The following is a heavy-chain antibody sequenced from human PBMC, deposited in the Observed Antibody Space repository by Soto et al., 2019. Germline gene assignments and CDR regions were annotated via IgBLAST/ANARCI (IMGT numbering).Heavy chain of an antibody. Sequence: VQLVESGGGVVQPGRSLRLSCAASGFTFSDYAMHWVRQAPGKGLEWVAVVSYDGRSTNYADSVKGRFTISRDSSKNTVSLEMTSLRAADAAAYYCAKGGRQWLVTSDFNYWGQGALVTVSS. CDR3: AKGGRQWLVTSDFNY. CDR1: GFTFSDYA. V-gene: IGHV3-30*18. J-gene: IGHJ4*02. D-gene: IGHD6-19*01. CDR2: VSYDGRST.